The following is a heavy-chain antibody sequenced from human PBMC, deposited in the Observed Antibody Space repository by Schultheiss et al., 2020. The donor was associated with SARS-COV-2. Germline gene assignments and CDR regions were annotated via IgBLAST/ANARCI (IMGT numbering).Heavy chain of an antibody. J-gene: IGHJ3*02. V-gene: IGHV4-34*01. D-gene: IGHD1-7*01. CDR3: ARNYWAGAFDI. Sequence: SETLSLTCTVSGGSFSGYYWSWIRQPPGKGLEWIGEINHSGSTNYNPSLKSRVTISVDTSKNQFSLKLSSVTAADTAVYYCARNYWAGAFDIWGQGTMVTVSS. CDR2: INHSGST. CDR1: GGSFSGYY.